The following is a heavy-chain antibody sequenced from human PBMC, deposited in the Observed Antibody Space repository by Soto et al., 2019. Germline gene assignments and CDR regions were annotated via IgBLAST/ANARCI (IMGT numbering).Heavy chain of an antibody. J-gene: IGHJ4*02. V-gene: IGHV1-69*13. CDR2: IIPIFGTA. CDR3: AKSVVSEPYYFDY. D-gene: IGHD3-22*01. Sequence: ASVKVSCKASGGTFSSYAISWVRQAPGQGLEWMGGIIPIFGTANYAQKFQGRVTITADESTSTAYMELSSLRSEDTAVYYCAKSVVSEPYYFDYWGQGTLVTVS. CDR1: GGTFSSYA.